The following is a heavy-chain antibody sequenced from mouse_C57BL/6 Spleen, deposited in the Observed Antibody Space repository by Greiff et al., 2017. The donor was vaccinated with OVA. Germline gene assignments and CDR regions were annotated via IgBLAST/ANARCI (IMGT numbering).Heavy chain of an antibody. J-gene: IGHJ2*01. V-gene: IGHV1-69*01. D-gene: IGHD3-3*01. CDR1: GYTFTSYW. CDR2: IDPSASYT. Sequence: VQLQQPGAELVMPGASVKLSCKASGYTFTSYWMHWVKQRPGQGLEWIGEIDPSASYTNYNQKFKAKSTLTVDKSSSTAYMQLSSLTSEDSAGYCCARGNGGCDDWGQGTTLTGAS. CDR3: ARGNGGCDD.